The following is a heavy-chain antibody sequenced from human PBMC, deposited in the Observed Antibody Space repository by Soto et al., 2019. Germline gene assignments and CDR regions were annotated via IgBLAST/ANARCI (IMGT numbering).Heavy chain of an antibody. V-gene: IGHV3-48*04. CDR3: ARDPLPVDV. J-gene: IGHJ6*02. CDR2: ISSSGSTI. CDR1: GFTFSSYS. Sequence: HPGRSLRLSCAASGFTFSSYSMNWVRQAQGKGLEWVSYISSSGSTIYYADSVKGRFTISRDNATNSLYLQMNSLRAEDTAVYYCARDPLPVDVWSQGTTVTVSS.